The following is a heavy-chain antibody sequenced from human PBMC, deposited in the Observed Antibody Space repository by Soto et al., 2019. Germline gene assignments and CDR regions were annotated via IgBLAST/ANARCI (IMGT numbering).Heavy chain of an antibody. Sequence: GGSLRLSCAASRFTFSSYGMHWVRQAPGKGLEWVSAISGSGGSTYYADSVKGRFTISRDNSKNTLYLQMNSLRAEDTAVYYCAKEAMSGSYSIYYYYGVDVWGQGTTVTVSS. CDR1: RFTFSSYG. V-gene: IGHV3-23*01. D-gene: IGHD1-26*01. CDR3: AKEAMSGSYSIYYYYGVDV. J-gene: IGHJ6*02. CDR2: ISGSGGST.